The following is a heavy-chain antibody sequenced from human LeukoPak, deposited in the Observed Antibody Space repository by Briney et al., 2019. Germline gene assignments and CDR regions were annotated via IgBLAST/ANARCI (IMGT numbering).Heavy chain of an antibody. CDR1: GYTFTSYD. D-gene: IGHD2-2*01. J-gene: IGHJ5*02. CDR3: ARGKVVPAATNQENWFDP. CDR2: MNPNSGNT. Sequence: ASVKVSCKASGYTFTSYDINRVRQATGQGLEWMGWMNPNSGNTGYAQKFQGRVTITRNTSISTAYMELSSLRSEDTAVYYCARGKVVPAATNQENWFDPWGQGTLVTISS. V-gene: IGHV1-8*03.